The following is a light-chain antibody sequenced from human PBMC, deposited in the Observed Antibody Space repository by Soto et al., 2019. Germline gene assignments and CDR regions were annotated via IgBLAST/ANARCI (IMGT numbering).Light chain of an antibody. J-gene: IGKJ5*01. CDR3: QQYDSSPPIT. V-gene: IGKV3-20*01. CDR2: DAS. Sequence: EIVLTHSPATWSPSPWPRHKLYCXXXQIIMRKYLAWYQQRFGQAPRLLIYDASRRATGIPDRFSGSGSGTDFTLTISGLEPEDFAVYYCQQYDSSPPITFGQGTRLEIK. CDR1: QIIMRKY.